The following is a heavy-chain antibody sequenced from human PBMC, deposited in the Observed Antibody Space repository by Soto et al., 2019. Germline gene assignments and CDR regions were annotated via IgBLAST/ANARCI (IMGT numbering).Heavy chain of an antibody. CDR3: ATHAAVTPWNYDYGMNV. D-gene: IGHD4-4*01. J-gene: IGHJ6*02. Sequence: QVQLVQSGAEVKKPGSSVKVSCKASGGTFSSYAISWVRQAPGQGLEWMGGIIAIFRTADYAQKVQGRVTITADEATSTAYMEVSSLRSEHTAVYYCATHAAVTPWNYDYGMNVWGQGTTVTVSS. V-gene: IGHV1-69*12. CDR1: GGTFSSYA. CDR2: IIAIFRTA.